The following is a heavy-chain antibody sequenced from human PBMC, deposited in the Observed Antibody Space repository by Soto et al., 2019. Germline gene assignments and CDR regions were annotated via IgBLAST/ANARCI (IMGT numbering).Heavy chain of an antibody. CDR1: GGPISSSSYY. D-gene: IGHD4-17*01. J-gene: IGHJ3*02. Sequence: PSETLSLTCTVSGGPISSSSYYWGWIRQPPGKGLEWIGSIYYSGSTYYNPSLKSRVTISVDTSKNQFSLKLSSVTAADTAVYYCARTLINYGGNSIAFDIWGQGTMVTVSS. V-gene: IGHV4-39*01. CDR2: IYYSGST. CDR3: ARTLINYGGNSIAFDI.